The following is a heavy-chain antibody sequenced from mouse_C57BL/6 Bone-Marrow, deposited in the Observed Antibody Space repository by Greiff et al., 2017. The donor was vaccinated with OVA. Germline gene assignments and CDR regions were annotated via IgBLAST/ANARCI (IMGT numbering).Heavy chain of an antibody. CDR2: IDPSDSYT. D-gene: IGHD1-1*01. J-gene: IGHJ1*03. V-gene: IGHV1-69*01. Sequence: VQLQQPGAELVMPGASVKLSCKASGYTFTSYWMHWVKQRPRQGLEWIGEIDPSDSYTNYNQKFKGKSTLTVDKSSSTAYMQLSSLTSEDSAVYYCARGSITTVVATDWYFDVWGTGTTVTVSS. CDR1: GYTFTSYW. CDR3: ARGSITTVVATDWYFDV.